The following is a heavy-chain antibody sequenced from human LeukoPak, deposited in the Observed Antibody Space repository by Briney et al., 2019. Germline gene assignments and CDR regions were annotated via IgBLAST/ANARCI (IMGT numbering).Heavy chain of an antibody. CDR2: INPSGGST. CDR3: ARLDDYVWGSYRSPKSFDY. CDR1: GYTFTSYY. J-gene: IGHJ4*02. D-gene: IGHD3-16*02. Sequence: ASVKVSCKASGYTFTSYYMHWVRQAPGQGLEWMGIINPSGGSTSYAQKLQGRVTMTTDTSTSTAYTELRSLRSDDTAVYYCARLDDYVWGSYRSPKSFDYWGQGTLVTVSS. V-gene: IGHV1-46*01.